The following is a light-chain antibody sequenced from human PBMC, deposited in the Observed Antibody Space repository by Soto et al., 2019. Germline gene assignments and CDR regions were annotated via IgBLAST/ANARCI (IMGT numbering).Light chain of an antibody. J-gene: IGLJ1*01. CDR1: SSNIGSDF. V-gene: IGLV1-47*01. CDR2: HNY. Sequence: QSVLTQPPSASGTPGQRVTISCSGSSSNIGSDFVYWYQQLPGTAPKLLIYHNYQRPSGVPDRLSGSKSGTSGSLAISDLRSEDEADYYCSAWDDSLSAYVFGAGTKVTVL. CDR3: SAWDDSLSAYV.